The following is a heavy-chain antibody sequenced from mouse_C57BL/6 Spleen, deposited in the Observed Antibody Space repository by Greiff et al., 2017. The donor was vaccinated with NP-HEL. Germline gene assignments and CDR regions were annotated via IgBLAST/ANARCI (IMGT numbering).Heavy chain of an antibody. Sequence: VKLMESGAELVRPGTSVKVSCKASGYAFTNYLIEWVKQRPGQGLEWIGVINPGSGGTNYNEKFKGKATLTADKSSSTAYMQLSSLTSEDSAVYFCARRVYYGSSLFDYWGQGTTLTVSS. CDR1: GYAFTNYL. D-gene: IGHD1-1*01. CDR3: ARRVYYGSSLFDY. J-gene: IGHJ2*01. CDR2: INPGSGGT. V-gene: IGHV1-54*01.